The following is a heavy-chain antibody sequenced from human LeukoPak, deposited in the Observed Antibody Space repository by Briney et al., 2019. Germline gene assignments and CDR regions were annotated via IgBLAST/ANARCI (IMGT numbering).Heavy chain of an antibody. Sequence: SETLSLTCTVSGGSISSSSSYWGWIRQPPGKGLEWIGGIYYSGSTYYNPSLKSRVTISVDTSKNQFSLKLSSVTAADTAVYYYARHRFFDWLSPFDYWGQGTLVTVSS. CDR1: GGSISSSSSY. CDR3: ARHRFFDWLSPFDY. CDR2: IYYSGST. D-gene: IGHD3-9*01. V-gene: IGHV4-39*01. J-gene: IGHJ4*02.